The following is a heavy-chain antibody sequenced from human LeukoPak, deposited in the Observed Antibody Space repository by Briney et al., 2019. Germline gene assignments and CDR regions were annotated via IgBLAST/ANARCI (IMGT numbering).Heavy chain of an antibody. J-gene: IGHJ4*02. V-gene: IGHV3-23*01. CDR3: ARDQGIAAAGTDY. Sequence: GGSLRLSCAASGFTFSIYAMSWVRQAPGKGLEWVAAISGVDGSTYYADSVKGRFTISRDISKNTLYLQMNSLRAEDTAVYYCARDQGIAAAGTDYWGQGTLVTVSS. D-gene: IGHD6-13*01. CDR1: GFTFSIYA. CDR2: ISGVDGST.